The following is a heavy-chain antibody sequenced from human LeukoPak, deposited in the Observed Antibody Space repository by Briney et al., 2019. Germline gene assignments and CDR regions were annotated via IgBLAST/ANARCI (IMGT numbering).Heavy chain of an antibody. D-gene: IGHD5-12*01. CDR1: GFTFDDYA. CDR3: AKDRGYIVATILDY. J-gene: IGHJ4*02. CDR2: ISWNSGSI. Sequence: QPGRSLRLSCAASGFTFDDYAMHWVRQAPGKGLEWVSGISWNSGSIGYADSVKGRFTISRDNAKSSLYLQMNSLRAEDTALYYCAKDRGYIVATILDYWGQGTLVTVSS. V-gene: IGHV3-9*01.